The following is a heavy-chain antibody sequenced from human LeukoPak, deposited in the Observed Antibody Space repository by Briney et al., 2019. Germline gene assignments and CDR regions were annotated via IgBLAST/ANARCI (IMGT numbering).Heavy chain of an antibody. V-gene: IGHV4-34*01. CDR2: IYYSGTT. CDR1: GGSFSGYY. D-gene: IGHD2-2*01. CDR3: ARPQPVVPAAKRRLYEDWFDP. J-gene: IGHJ5*02. Sequence: SETLSLTCAVYGGSFSGYYWAWVRQPPGKGLEWIASIYYSGTTYYNPSLKSRVTISVDTSRNQFSLNLSSVTAADTAVYYCARPQPVVPAAKRRLYEDWFDPWGQGTLVTVSS.